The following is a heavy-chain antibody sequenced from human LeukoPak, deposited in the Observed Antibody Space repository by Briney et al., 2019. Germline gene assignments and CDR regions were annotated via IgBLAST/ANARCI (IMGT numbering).Heavy chain of an antibody. CDR3: ARMLAAAGKNNWFDP. CDR1: GGTFSSYA. J-gene: IGHJ5*02. V-gene: IGHV1-69*05. Sequence: ASVKVSCKASGGTFSSYAISWVRQAPGQGLEWMGGIIPIFGTANYAQKFQGRVTITTDESTSTAYMELSSLRSEDTAVYYCARMLAAAGKNNWFDPWGQGTLVTVSS. CDR2: IIPIFGTA. D-gene: IGHD6-13*01.